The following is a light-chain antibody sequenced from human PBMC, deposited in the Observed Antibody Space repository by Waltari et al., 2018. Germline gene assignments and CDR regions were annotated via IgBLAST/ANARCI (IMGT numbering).Light chain of an antibody. J-gene: IGLJ3*02. Sequence: QSVLTQPPSASGTPGQRVTISCSGSSSNIGRTTVNWYQQLPGTAPKLLIYSNNQRPSGVPDRFSGSKSGTSASLAISGLQSEDEADYYCAAWDDSLNGLWVFGGGTKLTVL. CDR3: AAWDDSLNGLWV. CDR1: SSNIGRTT. CDR2: SNN. V-gene: IGLV1-44*01.